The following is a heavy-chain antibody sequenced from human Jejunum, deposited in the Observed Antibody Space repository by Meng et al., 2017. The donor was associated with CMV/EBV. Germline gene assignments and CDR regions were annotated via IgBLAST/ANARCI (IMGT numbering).Heavy chain of an antibody. Sequence: SIRSYWGWIRQPPGKGLELIGNIYYSGSTYYNPSLKSRVVISVDTSRNQFSLKLSSVTAADTAVYYCARAPFNYFDSSGDPPDYWGQGTLVTVSS. J-gene: IGHJ4*02. CDR1: SIRSY. CDR2: IYYSGST. V-gene: IGHV4-39*07. D-gene: IGHD3-22*01. CDR3: ARAPFNYFDSSGDPPDY.